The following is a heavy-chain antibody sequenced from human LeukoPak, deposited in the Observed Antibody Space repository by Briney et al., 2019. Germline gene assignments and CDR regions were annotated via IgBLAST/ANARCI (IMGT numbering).Heavy chain of an antibody. Sequence: SVKVSCKASGGTFSSYAISWVRQAPGQGLEWMGRNIPILGIANYAQKFQGRVTITADKSTSTAYMELSSLRCEDTAVYYCARDDGGSSSGFNNWFDPWGQGTLVTVS. J-gene: IGHJ5*02. CDR2: NIPILGIA. V-gene: IGHV1-69*04. CDR1: GGTFSSYA. D-gene: IGHD6-6*01. CDR3: ARDDGGSSSGFNNWFDP.